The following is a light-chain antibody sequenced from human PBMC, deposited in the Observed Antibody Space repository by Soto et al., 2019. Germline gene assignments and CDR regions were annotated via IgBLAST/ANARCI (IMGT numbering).Light chain of an antibody. V-gene: IGLV7-46*01. J-gene: IGLJ3*02. CDR2: DTT. CDR3: FLSYSGAWV. Sequence: QAVVTQEPSVTVSPGETVALTCGSTTGPVTSGHYPYWLQQKPGQAPRTLISDTTIRYAWTPARFSGPLLGDKAALTLSGAQPEDEADYYCFLSYSGAWVFGGGTKLTVL. CDR1: TGPVTSGHY.